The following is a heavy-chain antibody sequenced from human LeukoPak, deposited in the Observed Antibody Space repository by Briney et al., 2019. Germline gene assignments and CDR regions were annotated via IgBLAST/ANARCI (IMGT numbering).Heavy chain of an antibody. Sequence: GESLKISCKGSGYSFTRYWIGWVRQMPGKGLEWMGIIYPGDSDTRYSPSFQGQVTISADKSISTAYLQWSSLKASDTAMYYCARGGPHYFDSSGYSDAFDIWGQGTMVTVPS. D-gene: IGHD3-22*01. J-gene: IGHJ3*02. CDR2: IYPGDSDT. V-gene: IGHV5-51*01. CDR1: GYSFTRYW. CDR3: ARGGPHYFDSSGYSDAFDI.